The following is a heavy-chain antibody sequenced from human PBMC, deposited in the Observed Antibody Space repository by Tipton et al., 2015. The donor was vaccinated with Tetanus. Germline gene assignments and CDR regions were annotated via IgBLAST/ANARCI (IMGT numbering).Heavy chain of an antibody. J-gene: IGHJ6*02. CDR2: IYYSGST. D-gene: IGHD2-2*01. Sequence: TLSLTCTVSGGSISSYYWSWIRQPPGKGLEWIGYIYYSGSTNYNPSLKSRVTISVDTSKNQFSRKLSSVTAADTAVYYCARGPNCSSTSCYTVVYGMDVWGQGTTVTVSS. CDR3: ARGPNCSSTSCYTVVYGMDV. CDR1: GGSISSYY. V-gene: IGHV4-59*01.